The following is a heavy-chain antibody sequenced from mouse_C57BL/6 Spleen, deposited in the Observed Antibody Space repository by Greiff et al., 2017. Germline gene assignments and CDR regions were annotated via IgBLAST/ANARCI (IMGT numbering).Heavy chain of an antibody. CDR2: IDPSDSST. J-gene: IGHJ3*01. CDR3: ASVGAAQATFAY. Sequence: QVQLQQPGAELVMPGASVKLSCKASGYTFTSYWMHWVKQRPGQGLEWIGEIDPSDSSTNYNQKFKGKSTLTVDKSSSTAYMQLSSLTSADSAVYYCASVGAAQATFAYWGQGTLVTVSA. CDR1: GYTFTSYW. V-gene: IGHV1-69*01. D-gene: IGHD3-2*02.